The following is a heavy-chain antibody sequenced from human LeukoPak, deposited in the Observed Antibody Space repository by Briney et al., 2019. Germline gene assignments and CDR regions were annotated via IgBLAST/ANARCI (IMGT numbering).Heavy chain of an antibody. Sequence: GASGSLSFTPAGATVTTYAIIWGRQAPGQGVGGRGGIIPILGIANYAQKSQGRVTVTADKSTSTAYMELSSLRSEDTAVYYCARESVDGYNNPINYWGQGTLVTVSS. CDR3: ARESVDGYNNPINY. V-gene: IGHV1-69*04. D-gene: IGHD5-24*01. CDR1: GATVTTYA. CDR2: IIPILGIA. J-gene: IGHJ4*02.